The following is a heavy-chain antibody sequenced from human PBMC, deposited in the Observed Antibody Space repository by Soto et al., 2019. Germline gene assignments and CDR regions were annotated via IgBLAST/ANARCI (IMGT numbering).Heavy chain of an antibody. CDR1: GGSISSGDYY. CDR2: IYYSGST. V-gene: IGHV4-30-4*01. D-gene: IGHD3-22*01. Sequence: QVQLQESGPGLVKPSQTLSLTCTVSGGSISSGDYYWSWIRQPPGKGLEWIGYIYYSGSTYYNPSLKSRVTISVDTSKNQFSLKLSSVTAADTAVYYCARGGLSSGYPDGGFDYWGQGTLVTVSS. CDR3: ARGGLSSGYPDGGFDY. J-gene: IGHJ4*02.